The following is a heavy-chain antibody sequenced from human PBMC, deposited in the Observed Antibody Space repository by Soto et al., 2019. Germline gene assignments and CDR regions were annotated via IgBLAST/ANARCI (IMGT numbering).Heavy chain of an antibody. D-gene: IGHD4-4*01. CDR3: ALRSNREDRFDP. CDR2: INWNDDK. Sequence: QITLKESGPTLVKPTQTLTLTCTFSGLSVTTNAVGVGWIRQPPGKALEWLALINWNDDKRYSPPLKSRVTIARDPSKNLVVLTMTNMAPLDTATYYCALRSNREDRFDPWGQGTLVTVSS. CDR1: GLSVTTNAVG. V-gene: IGHV2-5*01. J-gene: IGHJ5*02.